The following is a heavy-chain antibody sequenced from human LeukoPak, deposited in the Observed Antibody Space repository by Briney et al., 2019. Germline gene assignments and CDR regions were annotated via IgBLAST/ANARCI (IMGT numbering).Heavy chain of an antibody. CDR2: IYYSGST. Sequence: SGGSLRLSCAASGFTFSSYGMSWVRQAPGKGLEWIGSIYYSGSTYYNPSLKSRVTISVDTSKNQFSLKLSSVTAADTAVYYCARFITGIWGQGTMVTVSS. D-gene: IGHD3-22*01. J-gene: IGHJ3*02. CDR3: ARFITGI. V-gene: IGHV4-38-2*01. CDR1: GFTFSSYG.